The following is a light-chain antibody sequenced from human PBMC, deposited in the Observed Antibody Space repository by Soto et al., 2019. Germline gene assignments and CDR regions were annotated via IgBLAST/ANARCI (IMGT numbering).Light chain of an antibody. V-gene: IGKV3-20*01. CDR1: QSVSSNY. CDR3: QQYGRAHPLT. J-gene: IGKJ4*01. CDR2: GAS. Sequence: EILLTQSPGTLSLSPGERPTLSCRASQSVSSNYLAWYQQKPGQAPRLLIYGASSRANGIPDRFSGSGSGTDFTLTLSRLEPEDFALYYCQQYGRAHPLTFGGGTKVDIK.